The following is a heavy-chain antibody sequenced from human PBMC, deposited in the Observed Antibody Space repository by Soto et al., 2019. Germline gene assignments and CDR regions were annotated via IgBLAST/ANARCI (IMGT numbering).Heavy chain of an antibody. D-gene: IGHD6-13*01. CDR3: AKAPQGEAAAGTFDY. J-gene: IGHJ4*02. V-gene: IGHV3-30*18. CDR2: ISYDGSNK. CDR1: GFTFSSYG. Sequence: GGSLRLSCAASGFTFSSYGMHWVRQAPGKGLEWVAVISYDGSNKYYADSVKGRFTISRDNSKNTLYLQMNSLRAEDTAVYYCAKAPQGEAAAGTFDYWGQGTLVTVSS.